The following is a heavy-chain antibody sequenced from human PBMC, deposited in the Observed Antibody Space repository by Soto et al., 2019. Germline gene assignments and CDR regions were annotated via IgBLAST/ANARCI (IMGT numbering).Heavy chain of an antibody. CDR1: GYDFTKLW. J-gene: IGHJ4*02. D-gene: IGHD3-10*01. CDR2: IDPSDSYS. CDR3: ETHEGTLGSFDY. V-gene: IGHV5-10-1*03. Sequence: EVHLAQSGPEVKKPGDSVRLSCRASGYDFTKLWITWVRQMPGKSLEWIGRIDPSDSYSNYSPSFRGLVTISVDESINTDYLDWGSLGASDSALYYCETHEGTLGSFDYWGQGTLVTVSS.